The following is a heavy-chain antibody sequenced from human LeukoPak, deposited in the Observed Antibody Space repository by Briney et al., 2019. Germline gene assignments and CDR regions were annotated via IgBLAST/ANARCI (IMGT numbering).Heavy chain of an antibody. D-gene: IGHD1-26*01. CDR3: ARVYSGRVYYFDY. Sequence: SVKISCKASGGTFSSYAISWVRQAPGQGLEWMGRINPILGIANYAQKFQGRVTITADKSTSTAYMELSSLRSEDTAVYYCARVYSGRVYYFDYWGQGTLVTVSS. CDR1: GGTFSSYA. CDR2: INPILGIA. V-gene: IGHV1-69*04. J-gene: IGHJ4*02.